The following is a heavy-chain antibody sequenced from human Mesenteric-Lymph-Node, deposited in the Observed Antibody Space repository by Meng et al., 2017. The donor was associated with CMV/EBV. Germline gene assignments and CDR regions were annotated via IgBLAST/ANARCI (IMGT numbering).Heavy chain of an antibody. CDR2: ISPNTGGT. Sequence: ASVKVSCKASGYTFTDYYMHWVRQAPGQGLEWMGWISPNTGGTNYAQKFQGRVTMTRDTSISTAYMELTGLTFDDMAVYFCARTLRIAVAGNHFDFWGQGTLVTVSS. V-gene: IGHV1-2*02. CDR1: GYTFTDYY. J-gene: IGHJ4*02. CDR3: ARTLRIAVAGNHFDF. D-gene: IGHD6-19*01.